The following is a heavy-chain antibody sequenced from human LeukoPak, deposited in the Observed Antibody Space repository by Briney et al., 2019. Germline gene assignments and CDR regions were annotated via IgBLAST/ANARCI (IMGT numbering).Heavy chain of an antibody. CDR2: IYHSGST. V-gene: IGHV4-38-2*02. CDR3: ARGGYCSSTSCSSIDY. CDR1: GYCISTGYY. J-gene: IGHJ4*02. Sequence: SETLSLTCTVSGYCISTGYYWGGIRRPPGKGREWIGSIYHSGSTYYNPSLKSRVTISADTSTNQFSLKLSSVTAAATAVYYCARGGYCSSTSCSSIDYWGQGTLVTVSS. D-gene: IGHD2-2*01.